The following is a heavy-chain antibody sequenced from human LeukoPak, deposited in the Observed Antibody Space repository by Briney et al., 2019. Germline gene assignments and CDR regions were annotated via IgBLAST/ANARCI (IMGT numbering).Heavy chain of an antibody. Sequence: PGGSLRLPCAASGFTLSVYWMTWVRQAPRKGLEWVANINEDESKKYYLDSVKGRFTISRDNAKNSLYLQMNSLGAEDTAVYYCVWDSNYHGRGHYYDTFDYWGRGTLVTVSS. V-gene: IGHV3-7*04. CDR1: GFTLSVYW. D-gene: IGHD3-9*01. CDR3: VWDSNYHGRGHYYDTFDY. J-gene: IGHJ4*02. CDR2: INEDESKK.